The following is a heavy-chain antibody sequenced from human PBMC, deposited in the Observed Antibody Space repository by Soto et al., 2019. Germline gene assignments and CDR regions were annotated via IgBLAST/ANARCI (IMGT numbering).Heavy chain of an antibody. Sequence: QVQLQESGPGLVKPSETLSLTCTVSGGSISGYYWSWIRQPPGKGLEWIGYMYNTGSTVYNPSFKSRVNMSVDTSKNQFSLKLNSVTAADPAVYYCARDLWGYCGTDCYPLDVWGQGTTVTVSS. CDR2: MYNTGST. V-gene: IGHV4-59*01. D-gene: IGHD2-21*02. CDR3: ARDLWGYCGTDCYPLDV. CDR1: GGSISGYY. J-gene: IGHJ6*02.